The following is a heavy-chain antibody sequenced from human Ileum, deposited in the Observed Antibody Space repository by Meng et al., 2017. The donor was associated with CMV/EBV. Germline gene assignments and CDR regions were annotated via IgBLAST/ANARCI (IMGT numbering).Heavy chain of an antibody. V-gene: IGHV4-39*07. CDR2: IYYSGGT. CDR1: GSIRSSGYC. Sequence: GSIRSSGYCWGWIRQPPGKGLEWIGSIYYSGGTYYNQSLKSRVTISVDTSKNQFSLKLSSVTAADTAVYYCARDKDSSSSSCWFDPWGQGTLVTVSS. CDR3: ARDKDSSSSSCWFDP. J-gene: IGHJ5*02. D-gene: IGHD6-6*01.